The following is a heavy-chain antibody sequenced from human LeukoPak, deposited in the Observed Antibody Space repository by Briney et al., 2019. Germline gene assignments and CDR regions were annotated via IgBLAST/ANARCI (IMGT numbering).Heavy chain of an antibody. CDR3: ARDHSSGYYPDYFDY. D-gene: IGHD3-22*01. CDR1: GGTFSSYT. Sequence: SVKVSCKASGGTFSSYTISWVRQAPGQGLEWMGRIIPILGIANYAQKFQGRVTITADKSTSTAYMELSSLRFEDTAVYYCARDHSSGYYPDYFDYWGQGTLVTVSS. CDR2: IIPILGIA. J-gene: IGHJ4*02. V-gene: IGHV1-69*04.